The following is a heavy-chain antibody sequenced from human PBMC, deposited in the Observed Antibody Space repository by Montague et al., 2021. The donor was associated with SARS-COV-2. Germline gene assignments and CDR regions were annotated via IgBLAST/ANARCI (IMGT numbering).Heavy chain of an antibody. V-gene: IGHV4-31*03. D-gene: IGHD3-3*01. J-gene: IGHJ4*02. CDR1: GGSISSGGYY. CDR2: IYYSGXT. Sequence: TLSLTCTVSGGSISSGGYYWSWIRQHPGKGLEWIGYIYYSGXTXYXXXXKXRVTISVDTSKNQFSLKLSSATAADTAVYYCARASGKKTIFGVVISYFDYWGQGTLVTVSS. CDR3: ARASGKKTIFGVVISYFDY.